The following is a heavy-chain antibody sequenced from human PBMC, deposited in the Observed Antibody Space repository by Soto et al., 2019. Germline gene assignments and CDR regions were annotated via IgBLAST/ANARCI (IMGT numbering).Heavy chain of an antibody. CDR3: AKDLVLFDI. CDR2: ISGSGGST. V-gene: IGHV3-23*01. J-gene: IGHJ3*02. CDR1: RFTLSRYT. Sequence: GECRVVSWSRSRFTLSRYTMSWVRQAPGKGLEWVSAISGSGGSTYYADSVKGRFTISRDNSKNTLYLQMNSLRAEDTAVYYCAKDLVLFDIWGQGTMVTVSS. D-gene: IGHD6-6*01.